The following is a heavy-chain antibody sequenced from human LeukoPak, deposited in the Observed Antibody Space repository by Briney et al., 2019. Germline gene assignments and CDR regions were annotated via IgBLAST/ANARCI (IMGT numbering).Heavy chain of an antibody. D-gene: IGHD6-13*01. CDR3: ATGIAGAGQIEYFQH. J-gene: IGHJ1*01. V-gene: IGHV3-53*05. CDR2: IYSGGST. CDR1: GFTVSSYY. Sequence: GDSVRHFCGACGFTVSSYYMRWVLRAAGPGQGSVAVIYSGGSTYYAVPSNGFFPISRDNSKSTLVLQMNILKADVTALYCCATGIAGAGQIEYFQHWGQGTLVTVSS.